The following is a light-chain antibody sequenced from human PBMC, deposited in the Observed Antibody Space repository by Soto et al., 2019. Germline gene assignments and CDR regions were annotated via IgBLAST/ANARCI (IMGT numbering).Light chain of an antibody. V-gene: IGKV1-5*03. CDR2: KAS. Sequence: DIHMTQSPATLSLSPGYRVTITCRASHTLLSWLAWYQQKPGKAPKLLIYKASTLKSGVPSRFSGSGSGTEFTLTISSVEPDDFATYYCQQYKSYPLTFGGGTKLEN. J-gene: IGKJ4*01. CDR1: HTLLSW. CDR3: QQYKSYPLT.